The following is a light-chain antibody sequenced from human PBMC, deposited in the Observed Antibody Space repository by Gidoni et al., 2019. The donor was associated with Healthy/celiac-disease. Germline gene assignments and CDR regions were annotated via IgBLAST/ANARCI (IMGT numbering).Light chain of an antibody. Sequence: HAPTPLFFVPGETAPSSCRASQSVSSYLAWYQPKPGQAPRLLIYDASNRATGIPARFSGSGSGTDFTLTISSLEPEDFAVYYCQQRSNWAITFGQGTRLEIK. V-gene: IGKV3-11*01. CDR2: DAS. J-gene: IGKJ5*01. CDR1: QSVSSY. CDR3: QQRSNWAIT.